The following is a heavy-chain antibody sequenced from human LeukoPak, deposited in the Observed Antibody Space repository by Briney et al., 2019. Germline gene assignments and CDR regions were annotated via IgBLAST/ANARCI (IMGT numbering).Heavy chain of an antibody. J-gene: IGHJ5*02. CDR3: ANSPGYGDYSWFDP. Sequence: GGSLRLSCAASGFTFSSYGMHWVRQAPGKGLEGVAFIRYDGSNKYYADSVKGRFTISRDNSKNTLYLQMNSLRAEDTAVSYCANSPGYGDYSWFDPWGQGTLVTVSS. CDR2: IRYDGSNK. D-gene: IGHD4-17*01. V-gene: IGHV3-30*02. CDR1: GFTFSSYG.